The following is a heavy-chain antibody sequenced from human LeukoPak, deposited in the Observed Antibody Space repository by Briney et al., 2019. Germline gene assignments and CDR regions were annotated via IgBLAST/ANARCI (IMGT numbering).Heavy chain of an antibody. CDR3: ASIGPAHDYGDYEVSY. CDR1: GFTFSDYY. J-gene: IGHJ4*02. D-gene: IGHD4-17*01. CDR2: ISSSGSTI. V-gene: IGHV3-11*04. Sequence: GGSLRLSCAASGFTFSDYYMSWIRQAPGEGLEWVSYISSSGSTIYYADSVKGRFTISRDNAKNSLYLQMNSLRAEDTAVYYCASIGPAHDYGDYEVSYWGQGTLVTVSS.